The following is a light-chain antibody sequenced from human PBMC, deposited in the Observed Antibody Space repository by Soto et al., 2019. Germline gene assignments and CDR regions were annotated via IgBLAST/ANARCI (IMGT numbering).Light chain of an antibody. J-gene: IGKJ1*01. CDR2: DAS. CDR3: QQYNSYPWT. Sequence: DSQMTQSPSTLSASVGDRVTITCRASQTIFNWLAWYQRKPGRAPHLLIYDASSLQSGVPSTFSGRGSGTEFTLTISSLQPGDFATYYGQQYNSYPWTVGQGTKVEIK. V-gene: IGKV1-5*01. CDR1: QTIFNW.